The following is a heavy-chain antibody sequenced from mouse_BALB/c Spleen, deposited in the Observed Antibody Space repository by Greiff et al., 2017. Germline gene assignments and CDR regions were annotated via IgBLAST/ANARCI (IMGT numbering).Heavy chain of an antibody. CDR2: INPNNGGT. Sequence: VQLQQSGPELVKPGASVKIPCKASGYTFTDYNMDWVKQSHGKSLEWIGDINPNNGGTIYNQKFKGKATLTVDKSSSTAYMELRSLTSEDTAVYYCARVDDYDLAWFAYWGQGTLVTVSA. J-gene: IGHJ3*01. CDR1: GYTFTDYN. V-gene: IGHV1-18*01. D-gene: IGHD2-4*01. CDR3: ARVDDYDLAWFAY.